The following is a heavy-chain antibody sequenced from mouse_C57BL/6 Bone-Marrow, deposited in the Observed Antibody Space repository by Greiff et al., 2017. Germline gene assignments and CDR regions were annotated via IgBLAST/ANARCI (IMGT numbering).Heavy chain of an antibody. CDR2: ISSGSSTI. J-gene: IGHJ2*01. CDR3: ARYLGDY. CDR1: GFTFRDYG. D-gene: IGHD3-3*01. V-gene: IGHV5-17*01. Sequence: VQLVASGGGLVKPGGSLKLSCAASGFTFRDYGMHWVRQAPEKGLEWVAYISSGSSTIYYADTVKGRFTISRDNAKNTLFLQMTSLRSEDTAMYYCARYLGDYWGQGTTLTVSS.